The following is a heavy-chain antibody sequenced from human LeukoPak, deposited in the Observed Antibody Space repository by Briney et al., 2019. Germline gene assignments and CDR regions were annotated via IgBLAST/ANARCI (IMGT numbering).Heavy chain of an antibody. CDR2: IYPGDSDT. V-gene: IGHV5-51*01. CDR1: GYSFTTYW. Sequence: GESLKISCKASGYSFTTYWIGWVRQMPGKGLEWMGIIYPGDSDTRYSPSFQGQVTISADKSISTAYLQWSSLKASDTAMYYCARHGTNGWSSPDYWGQGTLVTVSS. CDR3: ARHGTNGWSSPDY. D-gene: IGHD6-19*01. J-gene: IGHJ4*02.